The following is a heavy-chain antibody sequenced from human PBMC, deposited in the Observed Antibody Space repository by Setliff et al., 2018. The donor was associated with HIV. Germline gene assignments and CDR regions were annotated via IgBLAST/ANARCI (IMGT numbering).Heavy chain of an antibody. CDR1: GGSISSGGYY. V-gene: IGHV4-31*03. J-gene: IGHJ3*02. D-gene: IGHD4-4*01. CDR2: IYYSGST. Sequence: SETLSLTCTVSGGSISSGGYYWSWIRQHPGKGLEYIGYIYYSGSTYYNPSLKSRVTISVDTSKNQFSLRLNSVTAADTAVYYCARDGICDHSNYVDAFDIWGQGTMVTVSS. CDR3: ARDGICDHSNYVDAFDI.